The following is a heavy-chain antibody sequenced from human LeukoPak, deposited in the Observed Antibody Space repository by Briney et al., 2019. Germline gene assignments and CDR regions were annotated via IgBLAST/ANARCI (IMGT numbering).Heavy chain of an antibody. CDR2: ISSSGSNI. J-gene: IGHJ6*02. D-gene: IGHD2-2*01. CDR1: GFPFSDYY. Sequence: GGSLRLSCVASGFPFSDYYMSWIRQAPGKGLDWVSYISSSGSNIYYADSVKGRFTISRDNAKNSLYLQMNSLRAEDTAVYYCARGFDCSSTSCSCMDVWGQGTTVTVSS. V-gene: IGHV3-11*01. CDR3: ARGFDCSSTSCSCMDV.